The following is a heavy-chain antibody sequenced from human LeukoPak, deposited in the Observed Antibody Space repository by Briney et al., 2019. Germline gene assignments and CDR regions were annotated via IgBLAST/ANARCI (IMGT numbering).Heavy chain of an antibody. Sequence: SETLSLTCTVSGGSISGYYWSWIRQPPGKGLEWIAYIYYNGISNYNPSLKSRVTISVDTSKNQFSLKLSSVTAADTAVYYCARVRDDAFDIWGQGTMVTVSS. CDR1: GGSISGYY. D-gene: IGHD3-10*01. CDR2: IYYNGIS. CDR3: ARVRDDAFDI. J-gene: IGHJ3*02. V-gene: IGHV4-59*12.